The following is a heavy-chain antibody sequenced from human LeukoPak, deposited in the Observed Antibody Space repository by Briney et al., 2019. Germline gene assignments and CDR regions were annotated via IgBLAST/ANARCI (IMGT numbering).Heavy chain of an antibody. CDR3: TRQRPQTGTFDY. CDR1: GFSFSDSP. J-gene: IGHJ4*02. V-gene: IGHV3-73*01. CDR2: VRDRANSYAT. D-gene: IGHD3-9*01. Sequence: GGSLRLSCAASGFSFSDSPMHWVRQASGKGLEWVGRVRDRANSYATGYAASVEGRFTISRDDSENTAYLQMNSLIIGDTAVNYCTRQRPQTGTFDYWGQGVLVTVSS.